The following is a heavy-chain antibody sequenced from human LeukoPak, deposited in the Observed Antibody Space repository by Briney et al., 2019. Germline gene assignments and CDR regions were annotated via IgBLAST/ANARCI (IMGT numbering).Heavy chain of an antibody. V-gene: IGHV4-34*01. J-gene: IGHJ3*02. D-gene: IGHD6-6*01. CDR2: INHSGST. CDR3: ARGEYRDDAFDI. Sequence: KPSETLSLTCAVYGGSFSGYYWSWIRQPPGKGLEWIGEINHSGSTNYNPSLKSRVTISVDTSKNQFSLKLSSVTAADTAVYYCARGEYRDDAFDIWGQGTMVTVSS. CDR1: GGSFSGYY.